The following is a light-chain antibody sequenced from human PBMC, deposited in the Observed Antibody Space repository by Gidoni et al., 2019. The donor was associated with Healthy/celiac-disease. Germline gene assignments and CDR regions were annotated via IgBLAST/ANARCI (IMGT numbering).Light chain of an antibody. J-gene: IGLJ1*01. Sequence: SYVLTQTHAVSVAPGPTARSTWWGNNIGSKSVHWYQQKPGQAPVLVVYDDSDRPSGIPERFSGSNSGNTATLTISRVEAGDEADYYCQVWDSSSDHHYVFGTGTKVTVL. CDR3: QVWDSSSDHHYV. CDR1: NIGSKS. CDR2: DDS. V-gene: IGLV3-21*02.